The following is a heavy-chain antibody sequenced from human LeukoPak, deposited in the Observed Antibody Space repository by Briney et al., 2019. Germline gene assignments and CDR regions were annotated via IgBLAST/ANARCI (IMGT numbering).Heavy chain of an antibody. CDR2: IKQDGSEK. V-gene: IGHV3-7*01. Sequence: GGSLRLSCAASGFIFSNYWMSWVRQAPGKGLEWVANIKQDGSEKYYVDSVKGRFTISRDNAKNSLYLQMNSLRVEDTAIYHCATVGAVTDGAFDVWGQGTMVTVPS. CDR3: ATVGAVTDGAFDV. J-gene: IGHJ3*01. D-gene: IGHD4-17*01. CDR1: GFIFSNYW.